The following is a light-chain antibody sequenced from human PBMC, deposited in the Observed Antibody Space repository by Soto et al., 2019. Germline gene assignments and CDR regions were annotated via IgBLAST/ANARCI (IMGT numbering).Light chain of an antibody. J-gene: IGKJ5*01. Sequence: DIQMTQSPSTLSASVGDRVTITCRASQSIVSWLAWYQQKPGRAPKLLIYKASILETGVPSRFRGSGSGTEFTLTVSSLQPDDFATYYCQQYKSYLITFGQGTRLEVK. CDR2: KAS. CDR1: QSIVSW. V-gene: IGKV1-5*03. CDR3: QQYKSYLIT.